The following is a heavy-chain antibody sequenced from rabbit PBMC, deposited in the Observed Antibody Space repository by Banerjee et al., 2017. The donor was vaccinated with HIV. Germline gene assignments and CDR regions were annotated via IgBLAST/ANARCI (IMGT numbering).Heavy chain of an antibody. J-gene: IGHJ4*01. CDR2: IYGGGSGTT. V-gene: IGHV1S45*01. CDR3: ARSYTRVIGAINL. Sequence: LEESGGGLVQPEGSLALTCTASGFTISSTYWICWVRQAPGKGLEWIGCIYGGGSGTTYYASWAKGRFTISKTSSTTVTLQMTSLTAADTATYFCARSYTRVIGAINLWGQGTLVTVS. D-gene: IGHD2-1*01. CDR1: GFTISSTYW.